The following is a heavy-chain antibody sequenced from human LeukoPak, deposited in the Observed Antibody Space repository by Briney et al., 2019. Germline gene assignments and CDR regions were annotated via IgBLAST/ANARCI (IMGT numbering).Heavy chain of an antibody. J-gene: IGHJ4*02. CDR1: AGSISSYY. CDR3: ARRVDTAMEPYYCDY. V-gene: IGHV4-59*08. Sequence: PSETLSLTCTVSAGSISSYYWSWIRQPPGKGLEWIGYIYYSGSTNYNPSLKSRVTISVDTSKNQFSLKLSSVTAADTAVYYCARRVDTAMEPYYCDYWGQGTLVTVSS. CDR2: IYYSGST. D-gene: IGHD5-18*01.